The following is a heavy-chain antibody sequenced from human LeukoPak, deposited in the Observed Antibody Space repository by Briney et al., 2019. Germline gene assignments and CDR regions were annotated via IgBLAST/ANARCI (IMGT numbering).Heavy chain of an antibody. CDR2: IYWDDDK. D-gene: IGHD3-22*01. Sequence: SGPTLVKPTQPLTLTCTFSGFSLGTSGVGVGWIRQPPGKALEWLALIYWDDDKRYSPSLKSRLTITKDTSKNQVVLTMTNMDPVDTATYYCAHRTYYYDSSGHAFDYWGQGTLVTVSS. V-gene: IGHV2-5*02. CDR3: AHRTYYYDSSGHAFDY. CDR1: GFSLGTSGVG. J-gene: IGHJ4*02.